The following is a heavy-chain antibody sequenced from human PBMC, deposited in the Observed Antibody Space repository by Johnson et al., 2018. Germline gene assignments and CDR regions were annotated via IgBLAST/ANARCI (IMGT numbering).Heavy chain of an antibody. CDR2: ISGSGDGT. Sequence: VQLQESGGSLVQPGGSLRVSCAASGFTFSTYAMNWVRQTPGKGLEWVSAISGSGDGTYYADSVKGRFTISRDNSKNTLYLQMNSLTAEDTAVYYCAKEVRYGWVALDIWGHGTMVTVSS. CDR1: GFTFSTYA. D-gene: IGHD3-10*01. J-gene: IGHJ3*02. CDR3: AKEVRYGWVALDI. V-gene: IGHV3-23*01.